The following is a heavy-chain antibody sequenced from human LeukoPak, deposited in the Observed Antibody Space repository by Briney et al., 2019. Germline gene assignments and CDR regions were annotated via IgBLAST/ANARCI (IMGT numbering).Heavy chain of an antibody. D-gene: IGHD3-10*01. CDR1: RDSLSRNIAG. V-gene: IGHV6-1*01. Sequence: SQTLSLPCVLSRDSLSRNIAGWNWIRPSPSRGLEWLGRTYYREKWHNDDAESVRGRITISPDTAKNQFSLQLNSVTPEDTALYYGARGGLVRGTINSLIGFDIWGQGIMVTVSS. CDR3: ARGGLVRGTINSLIGFDI. CDR2: TYYREKWHN. J-gene: IGHJ3*02.